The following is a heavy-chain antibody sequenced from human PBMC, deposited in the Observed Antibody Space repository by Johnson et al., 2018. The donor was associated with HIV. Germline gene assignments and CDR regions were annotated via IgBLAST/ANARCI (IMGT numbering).Heavy chain of an antibody. CDR2: MSHDGSNK. CDR1: GFTFSSYT. CDR3: AKGYYDSAFGFDI. V-gene: IGHV3-30*04. D-gene: IGHD3-3*01. J-gene: IGHJ3*02. Sequence: QMQLVESGGILVQPGGSLRLSCAASGFTFSSYTMHWVRQAPGKGLEWVALMSHDGSNKYYTDPVKGRFTISRDNSKNALYLQMHNLTTEDTAVYYCAKGYYDSAFGFDIWGQGTMVTVSS.